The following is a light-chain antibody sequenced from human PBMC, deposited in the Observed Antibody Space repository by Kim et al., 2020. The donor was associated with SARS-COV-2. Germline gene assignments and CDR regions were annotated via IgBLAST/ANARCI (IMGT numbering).Light chain of an antibody. J-gene: IGLJ2*01. V-gene: IGLV3-1*01. CDR2: QDS. Sequence: SVSPGQTSRITGSGDKLGDKYACWYQQKPGQSPVLVIYQDSKRPSGIPERFSGSNSGNTATLTIRGTQAMDEADYYCQAWDSSTRVFGGGTQLTVL. CDR1: KLGDKY. CDR3: QAWDSSTRV.